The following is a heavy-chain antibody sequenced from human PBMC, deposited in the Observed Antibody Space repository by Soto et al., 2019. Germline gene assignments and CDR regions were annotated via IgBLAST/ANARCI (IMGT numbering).Heavy chain of an antibody. V-gene: IGHV5-10-1*01. CDR1: GYSFTSYW. Sequence: PGESLKISCKGSGYSFTSYWISWVRQMPGKGLEWMGRIDPSDSYTNYSPSFQGHVTISADKSISTAYLQWSSLKASDTAMYYCATAVSPYYYYGMDVWGQGTTVPVSS. CDR2: IDPSDSYT. J-gene: IGHJ6*02. CDR3: ATAVSPYYYYGMDV.